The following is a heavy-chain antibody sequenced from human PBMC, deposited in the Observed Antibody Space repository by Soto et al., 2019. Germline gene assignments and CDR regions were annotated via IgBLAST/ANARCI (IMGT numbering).Heavy chain of an antibody. J-gene: IGHJ4*02. CDR1: GFTFSSYA. CDR3: AKDIRLIVVVPAAMYKENY. D-gene: IGHD2-2*01. CDR2: ISGSGGST. Sequence: GGSLRLSCAASGFTFSSYAMSWVRQAPGKGLEWVSAISGSGGSTYYADSGKGRFTISRDNSKNTLYLQMNSLRAEDTAVYYCAKDIRLIVVVPAAMYKENYWGQGTLVTVSS. V-gene: IGHV3-23*01.